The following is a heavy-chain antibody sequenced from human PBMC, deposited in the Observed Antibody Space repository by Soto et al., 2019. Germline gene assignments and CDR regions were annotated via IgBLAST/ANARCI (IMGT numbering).Heavy chain of an antibody. CDR1: GGSISSSSYY. D-gene: IGHD3-10*01. CDR3: ARLTMVRGVIITADFDY. CDR2: IYYSGST. Sequence: XETLSLTCTVSGGSISSSSYYWGWIRQPPGKGLEWIGSIYYSGSTYYNPSLKSRVTISVDTSKNQFSLKLSSVTAADTAVYYCARLTMVRGVIITADFDYWGQGTLVTVSS. J-gene: IGHJ4*02. V-gene: IGHV4-39*01.